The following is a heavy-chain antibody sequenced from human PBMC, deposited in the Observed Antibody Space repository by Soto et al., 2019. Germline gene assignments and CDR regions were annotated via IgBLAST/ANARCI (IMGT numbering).Heavy chain of an antibody. Sequence: SVKVSCKASGYTFSDFDINWLRQASGQGPEWMGWMNAKSGDTFFAQRFQGKFNMTWDPSLSTAYMEVGSLTSDDTAMYYCARGNPFNYAGFDVWGQGTTVTVSS. V-gene: IGHV1-8*01. CDR2: MNAKSGDT. CDR1: GYTFSDFD. CDR3: ARGNPFNYAGFDV. D-gene: IGHD3-16*01. J-gene: IGHJ6*02.